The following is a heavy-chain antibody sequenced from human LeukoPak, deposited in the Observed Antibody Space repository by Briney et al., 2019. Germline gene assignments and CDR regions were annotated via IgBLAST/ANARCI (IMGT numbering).Heavy chain of an antibody. Sequence: SETLSLTCTISGGSISSYYWSWIRQPPGKGLEWIGYIYYSGSTNYNPSLKSRVTISVDTSKNQFSLKLSSVTAADTAVYYCARDTYYYGSGIENWGQGTLVTVSS. J-gene: IGHJ4*02. CDR3: ARDTYYYGSGIEN. D-gene: IGHD3-10*01. CDR2: IYYSGST. V-gene: IGHV4-59*12. CDR1: GGSISSYY.